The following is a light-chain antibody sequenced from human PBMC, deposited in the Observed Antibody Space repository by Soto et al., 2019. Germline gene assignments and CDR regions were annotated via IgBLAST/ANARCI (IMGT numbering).Light chain of an antibody. CDR1: ISDVGLDDY. V-gene: IGLV2-14*01. CDR2: AVS. CDR3: SLYTSDSSYV. Sequence: QSPLSRPDSFSGPPGPSSTICCTGTISDVGLDDYVSWYQQHPGKAPQLMIYAVSNRPSGVSNRFSASKSGNTASLFISGLQAEDEADYYCSLYTSDSSYVFGSGTKVTV. J-gene: IGLJ1*01.